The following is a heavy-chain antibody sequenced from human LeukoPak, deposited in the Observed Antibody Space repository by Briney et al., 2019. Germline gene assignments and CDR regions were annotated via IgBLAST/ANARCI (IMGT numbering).Heavy chain of an antibody. CDR1: GFTFRNYV. J-gene: IGHJ4*02. V-gene: IGHV3-30-3*01. D-gene: IGHD3-10*01. CDR3: AREGYYGSGSPPSLYFDY. CDR2: TSSDLNVK. Sequence: GGSLRLSCAASGFTFRNYVIHWGRQAPGKGLEWVAVTSSDLNVKLYADSVKGRFTISRDNSRSTLYLQMNSLRPEDTAIYYCAREGYYGSGSPPSLYFDYWGQGTLVTVSS.